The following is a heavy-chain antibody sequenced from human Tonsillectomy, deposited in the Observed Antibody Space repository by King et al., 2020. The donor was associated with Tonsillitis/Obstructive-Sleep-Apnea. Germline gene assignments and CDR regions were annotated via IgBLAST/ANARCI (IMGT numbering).Heavy chain of an antibody. J-gene: IGHJ4*02. D-gene: IGHD7-27*01. CDR1: GGSISSGGDY. Sequence: QLQESGPGLVKPSQTLSLTCTVSGGSISSGGDYWSWIRQHPGKGLEWIGYIYYSGSTYYNPSLKSRITISVDTSKNQFSLKLSSVTAADTAVYYCARETGDGSHFDYWGQGTLVTVSS. V-gene: IGHV4-31*03. CDR2: IYYSGST. CDR3: ARETGDGSHFDY.